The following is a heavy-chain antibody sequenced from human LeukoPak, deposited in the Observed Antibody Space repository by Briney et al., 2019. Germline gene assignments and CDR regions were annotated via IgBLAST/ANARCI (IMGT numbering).Heavy chain of an antibody. CDR3: ARVLSGRGSLYSYYYYMDV. CDR1: GFTVNRHY. CDR2: ISGSGGST. V-gene: IGHV3-23*01. D-gene: IGHD3-10*01. Sequence: GGSLRLSCAASGFTVNRHYMSWVRQAPGEGLQWVSAISGSGGSTYSADSVKGRFTISRDNSRNTLSLQMNSLRAEDTAVYYCARVLSGRGSLYSYYYYMDVWGKGTTVTISS. J-gene: IGHJ6*03.